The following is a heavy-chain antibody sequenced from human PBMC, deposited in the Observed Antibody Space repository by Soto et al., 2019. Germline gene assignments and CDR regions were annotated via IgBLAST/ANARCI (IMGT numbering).Heavy chain of an antibody. V-gene: IGHV1-69*06. Sequence: SVKVSCKASGGTFSSYAISWVRQAPGQGLEWMGGIIPIFGTANYAQKFQGRVTITADKSTSTAYMELSSLRSEDTAVYYCASPEETASWELPFDYWGQGTLVTVSS. CDR2: IIPIFGTA. J-gene: IGHJ4*02. CDR3: ASPEETASWELPFDY. D-gene: IGHD1-26*01. CDR1: GGTFSSYA.